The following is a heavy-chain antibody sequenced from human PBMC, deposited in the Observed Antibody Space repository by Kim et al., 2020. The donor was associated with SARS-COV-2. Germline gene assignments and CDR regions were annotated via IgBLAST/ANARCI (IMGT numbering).Heavy chain of an antibody. CDR2: IYYSGNT. Sequence: SETLSLTCSISCGSISIYHWNWVRQPPGKGLEWIGNIYYSGNTDYNPSLKSRVSISVDTSKNQFSLKLTSVTAADTALYYCARSRSSWENFFDYWGQGAL. CDR1: CGSISIYH. V-gene: IGHV4-59*12. J-gene: IGHJ4*02. D-gene: IGHD6-13*01. CDR3: ARSRSSWENFFDY.